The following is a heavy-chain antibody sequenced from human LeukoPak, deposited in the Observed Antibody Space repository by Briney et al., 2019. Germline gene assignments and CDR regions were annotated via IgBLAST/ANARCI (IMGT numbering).Heavy chain of an antibody. CDR2: FGSAGDT. CDR1: GFPFSVYD. V-gene: IGHV3-13*01. Sequence: GGSLRLSCATSGFPFSVYDMHWVRQAPGKGLEWVSAFGSAGDTYYPGAVKGRFTISRDYATDSLYLQMNSLRAGDTAVYFCVRGALPGDNWYFDLWGRGTLVTVSS. CDR3: VRGALPGDNWYFDL. J-gene: IGHJ2*01.